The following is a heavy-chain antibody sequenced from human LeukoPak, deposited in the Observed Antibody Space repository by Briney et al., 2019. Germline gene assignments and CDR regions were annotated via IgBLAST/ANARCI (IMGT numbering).Heavy chain of an antibody. CDR1: RFTFSSYA. D-gene: IGHD6-19*01. Sequence: GGSLRLSCAASRFTFSSYAMSWVRQAPGKGLEWVSAISGSGGSTYYADSVKGRFTISRDNSKNTLYLQMNSLRAEDTAVYYCAKDRGIAVAGRRNWFDPWGQGTLVTVSS. CDR2: ISGSGGST. CDR3: AKDRGIAVAGRRNWFDP. J-gene: IGHJ5*02. V-gene: IGHV3-23*01.